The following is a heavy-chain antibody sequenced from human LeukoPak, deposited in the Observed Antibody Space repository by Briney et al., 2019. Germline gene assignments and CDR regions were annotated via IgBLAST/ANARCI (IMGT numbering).Heavy chain of an antibody. CDR2: ISSSSSTI. D-gene: IGHD5-18*01. J-gene: IGHJ5*02. CDR3: AKDLWYSYGLNWFDP. CDR1: GFTFSSYS. V-gene: IGHV3-48*01. Sequence: GGSLRLSCAASGFTFSSYSMNWVRQAPGKGLEWVSYISSSSSTIYYADSVKGRFTISRDNSKNTLYLQMNSLRAEDTAVYYCAKDLWYSYGLNWFDPWGQGTLVTVSS.